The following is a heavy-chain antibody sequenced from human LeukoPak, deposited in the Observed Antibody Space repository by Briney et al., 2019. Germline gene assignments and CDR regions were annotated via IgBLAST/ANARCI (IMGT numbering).Heavy chain of an antibody. D-gene: IGHD2-2*01. CDR1: GFTFTRYA. Sequence: PGGSLRLSCAASGFTFTRYAMSWVRQAPGKGLQWVSTVSGGGGSTYYADSVKGRFTISRDNSKNTLDLQMNSLRADDTAVYYCAKTGEGRYCNTTNCWTDFDYWGQGTLVTVSS. CDR2: VSGGGGST. J-gene: IGHJ4*02. V-gene: IGHV3-23*01. CDR3: AKTGEGRYCNTTNCWTDFDY.